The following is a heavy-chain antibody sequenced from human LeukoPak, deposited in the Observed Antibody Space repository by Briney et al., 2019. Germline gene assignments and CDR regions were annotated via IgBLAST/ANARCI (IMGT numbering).Heavy chain of an antibody. CDR1: GGSIGSSGYY. CDR3: ARGRNGGCTNGVCYIARRRYYFDY. J-gene: IGHJ4*02. CDR2: IYYSGST. Sequence: NTSETLSLTCTVSGGSIGSSGYYWGRIRQPPGKGLEWIGSIYYSGSTYYNPSLKSRVTISVDTSKNQFSLKLSSVTAADTAVYYCARGRNGGCTNGVCYIARRRYYFDYWGQGTLVTVSS. V-gene: IGHV4-39*07. D-gene: IGHD2-8*01.